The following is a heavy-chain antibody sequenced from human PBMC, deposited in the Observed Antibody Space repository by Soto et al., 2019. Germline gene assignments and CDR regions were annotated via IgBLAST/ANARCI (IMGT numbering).Heavy chain of an antibody. Sequence: GSLRLSCVASGXTFGSRAMSWVRQAPGEGLEWVSTITDTGGDTKYADSVRGRFTMSIDNSKKKLYLQMNSTRVEDSALYYCARGSTDSYPGSRIFDFWGRGTLVTVSS. V-gene: IGHV3-23*01. J-gene: IGHJ4*02. CDR1: GXTFGSRA. CDR3: ARGSTDSYPGSRIFDF. D-gene: IGHD3-10*01. CDR2: ITDTGGDT.